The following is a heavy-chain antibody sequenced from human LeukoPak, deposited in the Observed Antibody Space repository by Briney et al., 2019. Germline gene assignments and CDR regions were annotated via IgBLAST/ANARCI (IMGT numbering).Heavy chain of an antibody. CDR2: ISWNSGSI. V-gene: IGHV3-9*01. CDR1: GFTFDDYA. D-gene: IGHD6-13*01. J-gene: IGHJ4*02. Sequence: GGSLRLSCAASGFTFDDYAMHWVRQAPGKGLEWVSGISWNSGSIGYADSVKGRFTISRDNSKNTLYLQMNNLRAEDTAVYYCAKVRSNLDYSSSWYDFDYWGQGTLVTVSS. CDR3: AKVRSNLDYSSSWYDFDY.